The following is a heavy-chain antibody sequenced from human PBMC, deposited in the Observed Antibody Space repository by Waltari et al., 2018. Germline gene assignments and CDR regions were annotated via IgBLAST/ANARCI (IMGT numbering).Heavy chain of an antibody. CDR2: ISPIRGIG. J-gene: IGHJ4*02. Sequence: QVQLVQSGAEVKKPGSSVKVSCKASGGTFSSYTIGWVRQAPGPGLDWMGRISPIRGIGNYAKKFQGRVTITADKSTSTAYMELSSLRSEDTAVYYCARDPHCGGDCLPSYWGQGTLVTVSS. CDR3: ARDPHCGGDCLPSY. CDR1: GGTFSSYT. V-gene: IGHV1-69*08. D-gene: IGHD2-21*02.